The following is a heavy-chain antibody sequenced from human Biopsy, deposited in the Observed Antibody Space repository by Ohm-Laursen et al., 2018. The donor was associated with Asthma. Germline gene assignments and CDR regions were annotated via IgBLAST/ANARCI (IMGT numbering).Heavy chain of an antibody. CDR1: GYTFNSAG. V-gene: IGHV1-18*03. CDR2: ISVYNGNT. CDR3: ARAVDYSHYYGIDV. J-gene: IGHJ6*02. Sequence: VSSVKVSCKTSGYTFNSAGITWVRQAPGQGLEWMGWISVYNGNTKVAQKLQDRVTMITDTFTSTAYMELRSLRSDDMAVYFCARAVDYSHYYGIDVWGQGTTVTVS. D-gene: IGHD3-10*01.